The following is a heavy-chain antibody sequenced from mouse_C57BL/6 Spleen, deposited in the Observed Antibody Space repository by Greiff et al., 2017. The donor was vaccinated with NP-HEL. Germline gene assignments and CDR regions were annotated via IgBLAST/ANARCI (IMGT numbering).Heavy chain of an antibody. V-gene: IGHV5-17*01. Sequence: DVQLVESGGGLVKPGGSLKLSCAASGFTFSDYGMHWVRQAPEKGLEWVAYISSGSSTIYYADTVKGRFTISRDNAKNTLFLQMTSLRSADTAMYYCAGLITTVMDYWGQGTTLTVSS. D-gene: IGHD1-1*01. CDR3: AGLITTVMDY. CDR2: ISSGSSTI. J-gene: IGHJ2*01. CDR1: GFTFSDYG.